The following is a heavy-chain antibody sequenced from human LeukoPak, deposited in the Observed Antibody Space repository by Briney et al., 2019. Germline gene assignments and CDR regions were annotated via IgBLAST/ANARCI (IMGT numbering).Heavy chain of an antibody. J-gene: IGHJ5*02. CDR1: GGSISSYH. V-gene: IGHV4-59*01. CDR2: IYYTGST. Sequence: SSETLSLTCTVSGGSISSYHWIWIRQPPGKGLEWIGYIYYTGSTNYNPSLKSRVIISVDTSKNQFSLKVSSVTAADTAVYYCVRSKSGTYGWFDPWGQGTLVTVSS. D-gene: IGHD4-17*01. CDR3: VRSKSGTYGWFDP.